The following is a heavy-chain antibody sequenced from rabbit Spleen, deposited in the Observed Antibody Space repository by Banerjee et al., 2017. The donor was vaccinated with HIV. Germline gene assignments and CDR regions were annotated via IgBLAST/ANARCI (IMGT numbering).Heavy chain of an antibody. CDR2: IDPVFGIT. CDR1: GFTLSRYY. J-gene: IGHJ4*01. Sequence: QLTETGGGLVQPGGSLKLSCKASGFTLSRYYMSWVRQAPGKGLEWIGYIDPVFGITYYASWVNGRFSISRENTQNTVDLQMNSLTAADTATYFCARETSSGWGIVSFYFNLWGPGTLDTVS. V-gene: IGHV1S7*01. CDR3: ARETSSGWGIVSFYFNL. D-gene: IGHD4-1*01.